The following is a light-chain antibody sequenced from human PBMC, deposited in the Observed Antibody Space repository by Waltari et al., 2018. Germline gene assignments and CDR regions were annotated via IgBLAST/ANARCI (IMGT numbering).Light chain of an antibody. Sequence: QSALTQTATVSGSPGQSITISCTGTSSYVGTYNLVSWYQQHPGKAPTLILYDVNKRPSGVSNRFSGSKSGNTASLTISGLQAADEADYYCCSYAGSAISVFGGGTKLTVL. CDR1: SSYVGTYNL. J-gene: IGLJ2*01. CDR2: DVN. CDR3: CSYAGSAISV. V-gene: IGLV2-23*02.